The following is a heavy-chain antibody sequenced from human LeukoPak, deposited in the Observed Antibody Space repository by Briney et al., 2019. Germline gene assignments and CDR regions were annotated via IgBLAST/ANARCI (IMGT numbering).Heavy chain of an antibody. J-gene: IGHJ4*02. D-gene: IGHD6-6*01. CDR1: GFTFSDHG. Sequence: GGSLRLSCAASGFTFSDHGMHWVRHAPGKGLEWVTVIWYDGSQKYYADSVMGRFTISRDNSKNTLYLQMDSLRAEDTAVYYCARDIASRRIDYWGQGTLVTVSS. V-gene: IGHV3-33*01. CDR3: ARDIASRRIDY. CDR2: IWYDGSQK.